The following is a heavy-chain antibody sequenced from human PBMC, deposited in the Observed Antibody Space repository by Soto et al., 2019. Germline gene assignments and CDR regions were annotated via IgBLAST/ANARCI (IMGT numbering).Heavy chain of an antibody. CDR1: GFTFRSYA. Sequence: GGSLRLSCAASGFTFRSYAMSWVRQAPGKGLEWVSAVSASGTGTYYSDSVKGRFTISRDNSKNTLYLQMNSLRAEDTALYYCARDQGASYGLYYFDYWGQGTLVTVSS. CDR2: VSASGTGT. J-gene: IGHJ4*02. D-gene: IGHD5-18*01. V-gene: IGHV3-23*01. CDR3: ARDQGASYGLYYFDY.